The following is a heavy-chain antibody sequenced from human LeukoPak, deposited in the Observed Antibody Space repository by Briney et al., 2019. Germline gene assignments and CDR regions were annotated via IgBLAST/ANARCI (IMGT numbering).Heavy chain of an antibody. CDR3: GRGPKAGGPHHDMDV. CDR1: GFTFSSYA. D-gene: IGHD2-15*01. CDR2: ITTGGPNT. J-gene: IGHJ6*02. Sequence: GGSLRLSCAASGFTFSSYAMSWVRQAPGKGLKWVSTITTGGPNTYYADSVKGRFTVSRDDSKNTLYLQMNSLRAEDTAVYYCGRGPKAGGPHHDMDVWGRGTTVTVSS. V-gene: IGHV3-23*01.